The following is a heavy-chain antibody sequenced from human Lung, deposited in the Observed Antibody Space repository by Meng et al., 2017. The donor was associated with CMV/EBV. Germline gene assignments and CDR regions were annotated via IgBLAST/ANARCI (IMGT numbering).Heavy chain of an antibody. J-gene: IGHJ4*02. CDR1: GFTFRDYY. Sequence: GGSLKIXCAASGFTFRDYYMSWIRPAPGKGLEWDSYISSSSSSTYYADSVKGRFTIPRDNARNSLPLQMNSLRAEDTAVYYCARVAPPSVHLEYWGQRTLVTVSS. CDR3: ARVAPPSVHLEY. D-gene: IGHD3-3*02. V-gene: IGHV3-11*01. CDR2: ISSSSSST.